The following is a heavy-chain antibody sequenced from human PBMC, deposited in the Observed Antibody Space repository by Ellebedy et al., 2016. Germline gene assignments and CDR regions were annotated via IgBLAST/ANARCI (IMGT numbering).Heavy chain of an antibody. CDR2: INHSGST. V-gene: IGHV4-34*01. CDR1: GGSFSGYY. J-gene: IGHJ5*01. CDR3: ARDEKGWFNS. Sequence: SETLSLXCAVYGGSFSGYYWSWIRQPPGKGLEWIGDINHSGSTNYNPSLKSRVTISVDTSKNQFSLKLSSVTAADTAVYYCARDEKGWFNSWGQGTLVTVSS.